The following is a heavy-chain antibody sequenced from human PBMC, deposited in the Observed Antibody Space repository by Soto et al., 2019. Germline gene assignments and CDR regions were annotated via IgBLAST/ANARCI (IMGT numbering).Heavy chain of an antibody. CDR1: GYTLSSYG. CDR2: TSGYNGDT. J-gene: IGHJ4*02. D-gene: IGHD4-17*01. Sequence: QVQLVQSGAEVKKPGASVKVSCKASGYTLSSYGISWVRQAPGQGLEWMGWTSGYNGDTHYAQKFQGRVTMTTDTSTSTVYMELRSPRPDDTAVYYCARYWDATVTRDDDRFDDWGQGTLVTVSS. V-gene: IGHV1-18*01. CDR3: ARYWDATVTRDDDRFDD.